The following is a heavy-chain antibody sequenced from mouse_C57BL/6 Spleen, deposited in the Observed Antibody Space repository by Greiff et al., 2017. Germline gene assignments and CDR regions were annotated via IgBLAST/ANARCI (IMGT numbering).Heavy chain of an antibody. CDR1: GFTFSDYY. Sequence: EVKLVESGGGLVQPGGSLKLSCAASGFTFSDYYMYWVRQTPEKRLEWVAYISNGGGSTYYPDTVKGRFTISRDNAKNTLYLQMSRLKSEDTAMYYCARVYGTYWYFDVWGTGTTVTVSS. J-gene: IGHJ1*03. CDR2: ISNGGGST. D-gene: IGHD1-1*02. V-gene: IGHV5-12*01. CDR3: ARVYGTYWYFDV.